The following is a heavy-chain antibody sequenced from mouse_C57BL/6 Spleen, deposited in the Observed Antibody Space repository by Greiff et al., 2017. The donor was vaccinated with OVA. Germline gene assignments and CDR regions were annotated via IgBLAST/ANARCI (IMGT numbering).Heavy chain of an antibody. CDR2: IYPGDGDT. CDR3: ARVLLYYGSSYFDY. CDR1: GYAFSSSW. Sequence: QVQLQQSGPELVKPGASVKISCKASGYAFSSSWMNWVKQRPGKGLEWIGRIYPGDGDTNYNGKFKGKATLTADKSSSTAYMQLSSLTSEDSAVYFCARVLLYYGSSYFDYWGQGTTLTVSS. D-gene: IGHD1-1*01. V-gene: IGHV1-82*01. J-gene: IGHJ2*01.